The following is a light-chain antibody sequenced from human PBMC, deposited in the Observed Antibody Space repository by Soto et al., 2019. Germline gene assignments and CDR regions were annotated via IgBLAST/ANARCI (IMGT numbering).Light chain of an antibody. CDR3: QQYGSSPPSST. CDR1: QRISTN. V-gene: IGKV3D-15*01. CDR2: GGS. Sequence: EIVMTQSPATLSVSPGDSATISCRASQRISTNLAWYQHKRGQAPRLLVYGGSTRATGIPARFSGSGSETEFTLTITSLQSEDFAVYYCQQYGSSPPSSTFGQGTRLEI. J-gene: IGKJ5*01.